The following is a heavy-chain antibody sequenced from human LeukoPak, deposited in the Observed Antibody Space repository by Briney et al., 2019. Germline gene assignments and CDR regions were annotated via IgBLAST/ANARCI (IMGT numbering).Heavy chain of an antibody. V-gene: IGHV4-39*01. D-gene: IGHD3-3*01. CDR3: ARHASQYYDFWSGYYILYYYYMDV. J-gene: IGHJ6*03. CDR2: IYYSGST. CDR1: GGSISGSSYY. Sequence: PSETLSLTCTVSGGSISGSSYYWGWIRQPPGKGLEWIGSIYYSGSTYYNPSLKSRVTISVDTSKNQFSLKLCSVTAADTAVYYRARHASQYYDFWSGYYILYYYYMDVWGKGTTVTVSS.